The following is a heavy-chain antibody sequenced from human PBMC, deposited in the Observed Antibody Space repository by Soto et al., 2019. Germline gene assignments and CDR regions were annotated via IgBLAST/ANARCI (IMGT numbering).Heavy chain of an antibody. J-gene: IGHJ6*02. CDR3: AKDHLAVAGTTFAYYGMDV. Sequence: QVQLVESGGGVVQPGRSLRLSCAASGFTFSSYGMHWVRQAPGKGLEWVAVISYDGSNKYYEDSVKGRFTISRDNSKNTLYLQMNSLRAEDKAVYYCAKDHLAVAGTTFAYYGMDVWGQGATVTVSS. CDR1: GFTFSSYG. CDR2: ISYDGSNK. D-gene: IGHD6-19*01. V-gene: IGHV3-30*18.